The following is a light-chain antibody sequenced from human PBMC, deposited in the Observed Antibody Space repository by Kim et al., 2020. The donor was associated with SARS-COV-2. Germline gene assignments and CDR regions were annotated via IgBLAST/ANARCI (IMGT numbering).Light chain of an antibody. CDR1: SSDVGGYNY. CDR2: DVS. J-gene: IGLJ3*02. Sequence: QSALTQPASVSGSPGQSITISCTGTSSDVGGYNYVSWYQQHPGKAPKLMIYDVSKRPSGVSNSFSGSKSGNTASLTISGLQAEDEADYYCSSYTSSSTWVFGGGTQLTVL. V-gene: IGLV2-14*01. CDR3: SSYTSSSTWV.